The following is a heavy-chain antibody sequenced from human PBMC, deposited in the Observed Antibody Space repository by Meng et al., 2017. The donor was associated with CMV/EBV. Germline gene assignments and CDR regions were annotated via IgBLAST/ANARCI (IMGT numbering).Heavy chain of an antibody. Sequence: TSGVGVCWIRQPPGKAVEWLALIYWNDDKRYSPSLKSRLTITKDTSKNQVVLTMTNMDPVDTATYYCAHLHTYYDFWSGYYTGWFDPWGQGTLVTVSS. V-gene: IGHV2-5*01. CDR2: IYWNDDK. D-gene: IGHD3-3*01. CDR1: TSGVG. J-gene: IGHJ5*02. CDR3: AHLHTYYDFWSGYYTGWFDP.